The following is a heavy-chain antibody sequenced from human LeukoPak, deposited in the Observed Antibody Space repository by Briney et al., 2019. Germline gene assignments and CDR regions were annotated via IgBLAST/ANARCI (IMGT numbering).Heavy chain of an antibody. J-gene: IGHJ6*02. Sequence: GGSLRLSCAASGFTFSSDAMSWVRQAPGKGLEWVSAISGSGGSTYYADSVKGRFTISRDNSKNTLYLQMNSLRAEDTAVYYCAKVQQYYYDSSGYYHYYYGMDVWGQGTTVTVSS. V-gene: IGHV3-23*01. CDR3: AKVQQYYYDSSGYYHYYYGMDV. CDR2: ISGSGGST. D-gene: IGHD3-22*01. CDR1: GFTFSSDA.